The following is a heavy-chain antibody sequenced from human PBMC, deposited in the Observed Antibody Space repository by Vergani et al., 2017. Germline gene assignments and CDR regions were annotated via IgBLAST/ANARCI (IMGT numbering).Heavy chain of an antibody. J-gene: IGHJ4*02. CDR3: ARSRGYCSGGSCYGDY. D-gene: IGHD2-15*01. V-gene: IGHV4-34*01. CDR2: INHSGST. Sequence: QVQLQQWGAGLLKPSETLSLTCPVYGGSFSGYYWSWIRQPPGKGLEWIGEINHSGSTNYNPSLKSRVTISVDTSKNQFSLKLSSVTAADTAVYYCARSRGYCSGGSCYGDYWGQGTLVTVSS. CDR1: GGSFSGYY.